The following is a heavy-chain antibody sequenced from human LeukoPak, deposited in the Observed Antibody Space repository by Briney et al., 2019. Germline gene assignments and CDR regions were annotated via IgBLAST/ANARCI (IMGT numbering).Heavy chain of an antibody. CDR3: ARVLAVAGTIYFDY. D-gene: IGHD6-19*01. CDR1: GGSFSGYY. V-gene: IGHV4-34*01. Sequence: PSETLSLTCAVYGGSFSGYYWSWIRQPPGKGLEWIGEINHSGSTNYNPSLKSRVTISVDTSKNQFSLKLSSVTAADTAVYYCARVLAVAGTIYFDYWGQGTLVTVSS. J-gene: IGHJ4*02. CDR2: INHSGST.